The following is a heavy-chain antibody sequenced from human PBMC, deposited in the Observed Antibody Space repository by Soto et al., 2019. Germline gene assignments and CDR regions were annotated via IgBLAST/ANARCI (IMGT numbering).Heavy chain of an antibody. D-gene: IGHD5-18*01. V-gene: IGHV3-74*01. CDR1: KFTITSYW. CDR2: INSDGSSI. J-gene: IGHJ6*02. CDR3: DREVSHGYVLRGMDV. Sequence: EVQLVESGGGLVQPGGSVRLSCAASKFTITSYWMHWVRQAPGKGLVWVSRINSDGSSISYADAVKGRFTISRDNAKNTMYQQMNSLSVEDTAVYYCDREVSHGYVLRGMDVWGQGTTVTVFS.